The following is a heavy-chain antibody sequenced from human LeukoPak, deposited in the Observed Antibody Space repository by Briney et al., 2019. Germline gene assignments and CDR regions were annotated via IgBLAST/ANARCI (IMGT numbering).Heavy chain of an antibody. CDR2: ISAYNGNT. CDR3: ARDYDFWSGYPPLNYYGMDV. J-gene: IGHJ6*04. Sequence: ASVKVSCKASGYTFTSYGISWVRQAPGQGLEWMGWISAYNGNTNYAQKLQGRVTMTTDASTSTAYMELRSLRSDDTAVYYCARDYDFWSGYPPLNYYGMDVWGKGTRVTVSS. CDR1: GYTFTSYG. V-gene: IGHV1-18*01. D-gene: IGHD3-3*01.